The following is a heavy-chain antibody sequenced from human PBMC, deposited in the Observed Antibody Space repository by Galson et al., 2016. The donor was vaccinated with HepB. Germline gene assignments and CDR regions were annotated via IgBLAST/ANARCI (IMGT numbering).Heavy chain of an antibody. D-gene: IGHD5-24*01. CDR1: GHIFTSYR. CDR2: INPSGGRT. V-gene: IGHV1-46*01. Sequence: SVKVSCKASGHIFTSYRMHWVRQAPGQGLEWMGIINPSGGRTTYAQSFQGRVTMTRDTSTSTFYMELSRLRSEDTAVYYCAAVIDDRDGYTQDWGQGTLVTVAS. CDR3: AAVIDDRDGYTQD. J-gene: IGHJ4*02.